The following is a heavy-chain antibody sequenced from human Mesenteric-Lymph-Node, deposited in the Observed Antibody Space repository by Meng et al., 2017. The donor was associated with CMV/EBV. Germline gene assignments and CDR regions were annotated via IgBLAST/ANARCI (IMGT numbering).Heavy chain of an antibody. Sequence: QLQLVESGGGVVQPGGSLRLSCAASGFSFSSYGMHWVRQAPGKGLEWVAFIRFDGGNKEYVDSVKGRFTISRDNSKITLYLQMNSLRTEDTAVYYCAKEGPSGSYRPAAGFFDYWGQGTLGTVAS. CDR3: AKEGPSGSYRPAAGFFDY. V-gene: IGHV3-30*02. J-gene: IGHJ4*02. D-gene: IGHD1-26*01. CDR2: IRFDGGNK. CDR1: GFSFSSYG.